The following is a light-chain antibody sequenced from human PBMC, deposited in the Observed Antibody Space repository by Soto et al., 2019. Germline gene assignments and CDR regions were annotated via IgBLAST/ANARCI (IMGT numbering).Light chain of an antibody. CDR3: NVWDSSSDHYV. CDR2: DDS. J-gene: IGLJ1*01. V-gene: IGLV3-21*02. Sequence: SYELTQAPSVSVAPGQTSRITCGGNNIGGKSVHWYQQKPGQAPVLVVYDDSDRPSGIPDRFSGSNSGDTATLTIRRVEAGDEADYYCNVWDSSSDHYVFGTGTKVTVL. CDR1: NIGGKS.